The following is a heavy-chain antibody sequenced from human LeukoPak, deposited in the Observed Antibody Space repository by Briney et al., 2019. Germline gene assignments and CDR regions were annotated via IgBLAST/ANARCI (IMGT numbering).Heavy chain of an antibody. CDR2: IKSDGSRT. Sequence: GGSLRLSCAASGFTFSNYWMHWVRQAPGKGLVWVSRIKSDGSRTDYADSVKGRFTISRDNAKNTLYLQMNSLRAEDTAVYYCAKDRGVGATGYGMDVWGQGTTVTVSS. J-gene: IGHJ6*02. CDR3: AKDRGVGATGYGMDV. D-gene: IGHD1-26*01. V-gene: IGHV3-74*01. CDR1: GFTFSNYW.